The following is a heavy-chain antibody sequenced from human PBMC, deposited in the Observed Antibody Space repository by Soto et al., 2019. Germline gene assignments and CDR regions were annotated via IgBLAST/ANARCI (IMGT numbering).Heavy chain of an antibody. CDR2: INAGNGNT. V-gene: IGHV1-3*01. CDR1: GYTFTRYA. D-gene: IGHD3-9*01. J-gene: IGHJ6*03. Sequence: ASGKVSCKASGYTFTRYAMHWVRQAPGQRLEWMGWINAGNGNTKYSQKFQGRVTITRDTSASTAYMELSSLRSEDTAVYYCARDPINYYYYYMDVWGKGTTVTVSS. CDR3: ARDPINYYYYYMDV.